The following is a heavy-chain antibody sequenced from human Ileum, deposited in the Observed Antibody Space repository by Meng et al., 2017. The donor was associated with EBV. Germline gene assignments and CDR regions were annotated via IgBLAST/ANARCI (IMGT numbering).Heavy chain of an antibody. V-gene: IGHV4-4*02. CDR2: IYHSGST. D-gene: IGHD6-19*01. CDR1: GGSIRSSNW. J-gene: IGHJ4*02. Sequence: QGSGPRLVKPSGTLSLTCAVSGGSIRSSNWWSWVRQPPGKGLEWIGEIYHSGSTNYNPSLKSRVTMSVDKSKNQFSLNLSSVTAADTAVYYCARVGQWLPIDYWGQGTLVTVSS. CDR3: ARVGQWLPIDY.